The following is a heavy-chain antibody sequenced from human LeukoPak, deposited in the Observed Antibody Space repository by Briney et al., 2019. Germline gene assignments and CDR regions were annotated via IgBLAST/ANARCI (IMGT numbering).Heavy chain of an antibody. CDR2: IGSSGSTI. J-gene: IGHJ5*02. D-gene: IGHD2/OR15-2a*01. V-gene: IGHV3-48*04. CDR1: GFTFSRYW. Sequence: GGSLRLSCEASGFTFSRYWMHWVRQAPGKGLEWVSYIGSSGSTIYYADSVKGRFTISRDNAKNSLYLQMNSLRAEDTAVYYCARGKTSQNIVTRKTYNWFDPWGQGTLVTVSS. CDR3: ARGKTSQNIVTRKTYNWFDP.